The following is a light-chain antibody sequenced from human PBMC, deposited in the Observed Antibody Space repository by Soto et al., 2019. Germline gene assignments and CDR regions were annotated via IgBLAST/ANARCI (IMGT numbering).Light chain of an antibody. V-gene: IGKV1-39*01. J-gene: IGKJ2*01. CDR3: QESHTSGT. CDR2: GAS. Sequence: DIQMTQSPSSLSASVGDRVTITCRASQSISRYLSWYQQKLGKAPNLLIYGASSLQSGVPSRFSGSGSGTDFTLTISSLLPEDFATYFCQESHTSGTFGQGTKIEI. CDR1: QSISRY.